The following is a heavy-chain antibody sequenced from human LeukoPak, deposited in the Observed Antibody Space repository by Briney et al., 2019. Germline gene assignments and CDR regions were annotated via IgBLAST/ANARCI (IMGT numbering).Heavy chain of an antibody. J-gene: IGHJ4*02. V-gene: IGHV1-2*02. CDR3: ARVTHLVGATNFDY. D-gene: IGHD1-26*01. CDR1: GYTFTGYY. CDR2: INPNSGGT. Sequence: ASVKVSCKASGYTFTGYYMHWVRQAPGQGLEWMGWINPNSGGTNYAQKFQGRVTMTRDTSISTAYMELSRLRSDDTAVYYCARVTHLVGATNFDYWGQGTLVTVSS.